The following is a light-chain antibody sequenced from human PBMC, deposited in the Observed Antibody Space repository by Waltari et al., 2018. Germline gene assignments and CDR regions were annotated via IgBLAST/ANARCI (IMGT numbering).Light chain of an antibody. J-gene: IGKJ1*01. CDR1: QSVSSSY. CDR3: QQYGGSPPAWT. Sequence: EIVLTQSSGTLSLSPGERATLSCRASQSVSSSYLGWYQQTPGQPPRLLIYGASSRATGIPDRFSGSGSGTDFTLTISRLEPEDFAVYHCQQYGGSPPAWTFGQGTKVEIK. V-gene: IGKV3-20*01. CDR2: GAS.